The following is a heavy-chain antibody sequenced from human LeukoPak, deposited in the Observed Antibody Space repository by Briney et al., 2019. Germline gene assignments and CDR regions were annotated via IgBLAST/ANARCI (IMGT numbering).Heavy chain of an antibody. V-gene: IGHV3-74*01. J-gene: IGHJ4*02. CDR3: ASKVGSYRYTYYFDY. Sequence: GGSLRLSCAASGFTFSSYWMHWVRQAPGKGLVWVSRINSDRSSTSYADSVKGRFTISRDNAKNTLYLQMNSLRAEDTAVYYCASKVGSYRYTYYFDYWGQGTLVTVSS. CDR2: INSDRSST. D-gene: IGHD3-16*02. CDR1: GFTFSSYW.